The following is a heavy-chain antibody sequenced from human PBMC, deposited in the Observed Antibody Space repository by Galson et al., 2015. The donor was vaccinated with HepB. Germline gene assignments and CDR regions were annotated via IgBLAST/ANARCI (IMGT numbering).Heavy chain of an antibody. CDR1: GYTFTSYY. CDR3: ARPMSSGWYHP. J-gene: IGHJ5*02. Sequence: SVKVSCKASGYTFTSYYMHWVRQAPGQGLEWMGRINPNSGGTNYAQKFQGRVTMTRDTSISTAYMELSRLRSDDTAVYYCARPMSSGWYHPWGQGTLVTVSS. D-gene: IGHD6-19*01. V-gene: IGHV1-2*06. CDR2: INPNSGGT.